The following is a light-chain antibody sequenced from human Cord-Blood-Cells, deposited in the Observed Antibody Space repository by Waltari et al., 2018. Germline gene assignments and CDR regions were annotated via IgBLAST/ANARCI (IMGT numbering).Light chain of an antibody. Sequence: IVRTHSPHSLAVSLGERATIPWTSSQSVLYSSNNKNYLAWYQQKPGQPPKLLIYWASTRASGVPDRISGSGSATDFTLTISSLQAEDVAVYCCQQCYSTPYTFGQGTRLEIK. V-gene: IGKV4-1*01. CDR3: QQCYSTPYT. CDR2: WAS. CDR1: QSVLYSSNNKNY. J-gene: IGKJ2*01.